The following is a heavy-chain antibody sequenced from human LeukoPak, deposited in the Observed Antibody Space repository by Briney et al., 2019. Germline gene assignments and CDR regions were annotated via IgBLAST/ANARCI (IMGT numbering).Heavy chain of an antibody. Sequence: GGSLRLSCAASGFTFSSYAMSWVRQAPGKGLEWVSAISGSGGSTYYADSVKGRFTISRDNSKNTLYLQMNSLRAEDTAVYYCAPDPDCSSWYGVDYWGQGTLVTVSS. CDR1: GFTFSSYA. J-gene: IGHJ4*02. V-gene: IGHV3-23*01. CDR2: ISGSGGST. D-gene: IGHD6-13*01. CDR3: APDPDCSSWYGVDY.